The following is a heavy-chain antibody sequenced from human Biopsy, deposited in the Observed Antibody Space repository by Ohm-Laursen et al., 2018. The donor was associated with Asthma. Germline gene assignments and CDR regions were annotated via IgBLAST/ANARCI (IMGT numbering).Heavy chain of an antibody. CDR1: GYTFNSAG. J-gene: IGHJ4*02. V-gene: IGHV1-18*01. D-gene: IGHD1-14*01. Sequence: ASVTVSCKTSGYTFNSAGITWVRQAPGQGLEWMGWISVYNGNTKVAQKLQDRVTMITDTSTSTAYMELRSLRSDDTAVYYCARDGPELPTELDYWGPGTLVTVSS. CDR3: ARDGPELPTELDY. CDR2: ISVYNGNT.